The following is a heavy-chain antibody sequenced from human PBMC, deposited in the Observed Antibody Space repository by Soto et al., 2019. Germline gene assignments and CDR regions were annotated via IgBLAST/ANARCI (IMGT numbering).Heavy chain of an antibody. D-gene: IGHD1-7*01. CDR1: GFTFSSYG. CDR2: IWYDGSNK. Sequence: GGSLRLSCAASGFTFSSYGMHWVRQAPGKGLVWVAVIWYDGSNKYYADSVKGRFTISRDNSKNTLYLQMNSLRAEDTAVYYCARDLLTGTTSGVYYYYGMDVWGQGTTVTVSS. J-gene: IGHJ6*02. V-gene: IGHV3-33*01. CDR3: ARDLLTGTTSGVYYYYGMDV.